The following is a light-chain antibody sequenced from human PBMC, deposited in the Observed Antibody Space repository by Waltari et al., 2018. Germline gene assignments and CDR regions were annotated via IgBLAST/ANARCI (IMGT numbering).Light chain of an antibody. J-gene: IGKJ1*01. CDR2: DAS. CDR3: QKYGTRPAT. V-gene: IGKV3-20*01. Sequence: SLMARQGVCMTFAWYQQSPGQAPRLLILDASMRAEGIADRFSGSGSGTDCSLTISRLEPEDFGVYYCQKYGTRPATFAQGTKVEVK. CDR1: QGVCMTF.